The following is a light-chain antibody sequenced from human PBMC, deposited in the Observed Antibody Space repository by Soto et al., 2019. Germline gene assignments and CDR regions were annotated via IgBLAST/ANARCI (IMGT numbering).Light chain of an antibody. J-gene: IGKJ4*01. CDR1: QSVSSKY. Sequence: NVLTQSPGTLSLYKGERATLSCRASQSVSSKYLAWYQQKPGQAPRLLIYGASNRATGIPDRFSGSGSGTDFTLTISRLEPEDFAVYYCQQYESSPPLTFGGGTKVDIK. V-gene: IGKV3-20*01. CDR2: GAS. CDR3: QQYESSPPLT.